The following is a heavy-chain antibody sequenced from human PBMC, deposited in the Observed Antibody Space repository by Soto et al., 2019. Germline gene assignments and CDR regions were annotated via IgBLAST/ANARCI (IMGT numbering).Heavy chain of an antibody. Sequence: EVQILESGGGMVQPGGSLRLSCAGSGFMFSSFAMTWVRQAPGKGLEWVSTTRSNGEHTYYADSVKGRFTVSRDNSKNNLFLEMSSLRAEESAIYYCAKDSKSVSVSAARVYGMDVWGQGTTVTVSS. D-gene: IGHD2-2*01. CDR2: TRSNGEHT. J-gene: IGHJ6*02. CDR3: AKDSKSVSVSAARVYGMDV. V-gene: IGHV3-23*01. CDR1: GFMFSSFA.